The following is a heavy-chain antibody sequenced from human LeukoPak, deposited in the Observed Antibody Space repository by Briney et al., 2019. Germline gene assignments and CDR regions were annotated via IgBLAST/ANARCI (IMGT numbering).Heavy chain of an antibody. D-gene: IGHD3-3*01. Sequence: PGGSLRLSCAASGFTFSSYSMNWVRQAPGKGLEWVSSISSSSSYIYYADSVKGRFTISRDNAKNSLYLQMNSLRAEDTAVYYCARGRGETYDFWSGSPPNWFDPWGQGTLVTVSS. CDR2: ISSSSSYI. J-gene: IGHJ5*02. CDR1: GFTFSSYS. V-gene: IGHV3-21*01. CDR3: ARGRGETYDFWSGSPPNWFDP.